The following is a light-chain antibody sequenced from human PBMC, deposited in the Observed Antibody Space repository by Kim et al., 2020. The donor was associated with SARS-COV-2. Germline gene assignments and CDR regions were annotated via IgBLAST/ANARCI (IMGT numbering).Light chain of an antibody. Sequence: QSVLTQPPSVSGAPGQRVTISCTGSSSNIGATYHVHWYQQLPGAAPKLLINDNSNRPSGVPDRFSGSKSGTSASLAITGLQAEDEADYYCQSYDSSLSVVFGGGTQLTVL. CDR1: SSNIGATYH. J-gene: IGLJ2*01. CDR2: DNS. CDR3: QSYDSSLSVV. V-gene: IGLV1-40*01.